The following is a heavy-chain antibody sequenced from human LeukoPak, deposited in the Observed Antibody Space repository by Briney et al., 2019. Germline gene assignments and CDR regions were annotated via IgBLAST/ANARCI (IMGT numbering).Heavy chain of an antibody. CDR1: EFTFSSYN. Sequence: PGGSLRLSCAASEFTFSSYNMNWVRQAPGKGLEWVSSISSGSSYIYYADSVKGRFTISRDNAKNSLYLQMNSLRAEDTAVYYCARAPAGDTIFGVVTHYYYYYGMDVWGQGTTVTVSS. J-gene: IGHJ6*02. V-gene: IGHV3-21*01. CDR3: ARAPAGDTIFGVVTHYYYYYGMDV. CDR2: ISSGSSYI. D-gene: IGHD3-3*01.